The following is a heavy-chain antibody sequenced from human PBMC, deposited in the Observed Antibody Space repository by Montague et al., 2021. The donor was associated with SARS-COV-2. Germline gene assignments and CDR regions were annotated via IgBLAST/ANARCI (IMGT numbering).Heavy chain of an antibody. V-gene: IGHV4-34*01. Sequence: SETRSLTCAVYGGSFSGYYWSWIRQPPGKGLEWIGEINHSGSTNYNPSLKSRVTISVDTSKNQFSLKLGSVTAADTAVYYCARGYQLRFLEWSSRQSTFDYWGQGTLVTVSS. CDR2: INHSGST. CDR3: ARGYQLRFLEWSSRQSTFDY. CDR1: GGSFSGYY. D-gene: IGHD3-3*01. J-gene: IGHJ4*02.